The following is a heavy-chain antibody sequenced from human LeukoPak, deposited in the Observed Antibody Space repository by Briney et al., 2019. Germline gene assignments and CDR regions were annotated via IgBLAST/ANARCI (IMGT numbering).Heavy chain of an antibody. D-gene: IGHD3-22*01. CDR2: IYTSGST. J-gene: IGHJ5*02. CDR3: ARSPMASYYDSSGYPAVNWFDP. Sequence: SQTLSLTCTVSGGSISSGSYYWRWIRQPAGKGLEWIGRIYTSGSTNYNPSLKSRVTISVDTSKNQFSLKLSSVTAADTAVCYCARSPMASYYDSSGYPAVNWFDPWGQGTLVTVSS. V-gene: IGHV4-61*02. CDR1: GGSISSGSYY.